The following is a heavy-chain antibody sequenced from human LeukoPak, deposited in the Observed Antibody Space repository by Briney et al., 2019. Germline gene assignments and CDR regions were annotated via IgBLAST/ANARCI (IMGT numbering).Heavy chain of an antibody. CDR1: GGTFSSYA. CDR3: ARPLSGYSSSWFDP. D-gene: IGHD6-13*01. Sequence: SCKASGGTFSSYAISWVRQAPGQGLEWMGGIIPIFGTANYAQKFQGRVTITADESTSTAYMELSSLRSEDTAVYYCARPLSGYSSSWFDPWGQGTLVTVSS. V-gene: IGHV1-69*01. J-gene: IGHJ5*02. CDR2: IIPIFGTA.